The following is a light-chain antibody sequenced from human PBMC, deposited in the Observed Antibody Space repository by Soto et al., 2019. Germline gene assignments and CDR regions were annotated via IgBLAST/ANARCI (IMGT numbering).Light chain of an antibody. J-gene: IGLJ3*02. CDR2: EVS. Sequence: ALTQPASVSGSPGQSITISCTGTSSDVGSYHYVSWFQQHPGKAPKLIIFEVSDRPSGVSTRFSGSKSGDTASLTISGHQADDEADYYCSSSTSSNTLVFGGGTTVTVL. CDR1: SSDVGSYHY. CDR3: SSSTSSNTLV. V-gene: IGLV2-14*01.